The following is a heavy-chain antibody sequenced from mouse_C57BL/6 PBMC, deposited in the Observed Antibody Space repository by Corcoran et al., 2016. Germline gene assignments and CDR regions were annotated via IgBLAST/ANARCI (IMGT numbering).Heavy chain of an antibody. V-gene: IGHV1-26*01. D-gene: IGHD3-2*02. J-gene: IGHJ4*01. CDR2: INPNNGGT. CDR1: GYTLTDYY. CDR3: ARDSSGYYAMDY. Sequence: EVQLQQSGPELVKPGASVKISCKASGYTLTDYYMNWVKQSHGKSLEWIGDINPNNGGTSYNQKFKGKATLTVDKSSSTAYMELRSLTSEDSAVYYCARDSSGYYAMDYCGQGTSVTVSS.